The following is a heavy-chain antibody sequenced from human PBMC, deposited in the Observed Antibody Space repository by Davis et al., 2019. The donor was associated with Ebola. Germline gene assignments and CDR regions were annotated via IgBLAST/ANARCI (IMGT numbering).Heavy chain of an antibody. CDR3: VSGSGGFYKDAFDI. CDR1: GFSVSSNA. CDR2: ISTSGSST. V-gene: IGHV3-23*01. D-gene: IGHD2-15*01. Sequence: GESLKISCTASGFSVSSNAMAWVRQSPRKGLEWVSGISTSGSSTYYADSVKGRFTISRDNSKDTVYLQMNSLRADDTAVYYCVSGSGGFYKDAFDIWGQGTLVTVSS. J-gene: IGHJ3*02.